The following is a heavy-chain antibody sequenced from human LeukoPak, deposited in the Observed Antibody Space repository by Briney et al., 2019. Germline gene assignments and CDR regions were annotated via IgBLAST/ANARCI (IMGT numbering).Heavy chain of an antibody. V-gene: IGHV1-18*01. D-gene: IGHD3-22*01. CDR2: ISAYNGNT. Sequence: GASVKVSCKAPGYTFTSYGISWVRQAPGQGLEWMGWISAYNGNTNYAQKLQGRVTMTTDTSTSTAYMELRSLRSDDTAVYYCARAEASSGYYDFDYWGQGTLVAVSS. CDR3: ARAEASSGYYDFDY. J-gene: IGHJ4*02. CDR1: GYTFTSYG.